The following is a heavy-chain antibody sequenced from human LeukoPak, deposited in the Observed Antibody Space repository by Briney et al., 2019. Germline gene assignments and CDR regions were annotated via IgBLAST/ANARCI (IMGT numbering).Heavy chain of an antibody. CDR2: INWNGGST. Sequence: GGSLRLSCAASGFTFDEYGMSWGRQAPGKGLEWVAGINWNGGSTGYADSVKGRFTISRDNAKNSLFLQMDSLRAEDTALYYCARRRDYYYYMDVWGKGTTVTVSS. CDR3: ARRRDYYYYMDV. V-gene: IGHV3-20*04. CDR1: GFTFDEYG. J-gene: IGHJ6*03.